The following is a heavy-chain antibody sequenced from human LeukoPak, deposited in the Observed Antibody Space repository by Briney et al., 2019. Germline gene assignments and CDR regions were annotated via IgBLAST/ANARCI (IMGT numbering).Heavy chain of an antibody. CDR1: GFTFSSYE. V-gene: IGHV3-48*03. J-gene: IGHJ4*02. CDR2: ISSSGSTT. CDR3: ARGGKSGYNYGYSDY. Sequence: GGSLRLSCAASGFTFSSYEMNWVRQAPGKGLEWVSYISSSGSTTYYADSVQGRFTISRDNSKNTLYLQMNSLSAEDTALYYCARGGKSGYNYGYSDYWGQGTVVTVSS. D-gene: IGHD5-18*01.